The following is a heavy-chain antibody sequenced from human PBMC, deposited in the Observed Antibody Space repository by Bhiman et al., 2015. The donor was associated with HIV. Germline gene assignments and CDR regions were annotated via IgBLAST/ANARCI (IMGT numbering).Heavy chain of an antibody. V-gene: IGHV3-21*01. Sequence: EVQLVESGGGLVKPGGSLRLSCAASGFTFINAWMSWVRQAPGKGLEWVSSISSSSSYIYYADSVKGRFTISRDNAKNSLYLQMNSLRAEDTAVYYCAREFTGYSSSNFDYWGQGTLVTVSS. CDR2: ISSSSSYI. CDR1: GFTFINAW. D-gene: IGHD6-13*01. J-gene: IGHJ4*02. CDR3: AREFTGYSSSNFDY.